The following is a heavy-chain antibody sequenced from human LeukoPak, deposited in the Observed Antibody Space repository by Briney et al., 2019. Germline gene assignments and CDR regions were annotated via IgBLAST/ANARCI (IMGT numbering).Heavy chain of an antibody. D-gene: IGHD3-22*01. Sequence: GASVKVSCKASGYTFTSYGISWVRQAPGQGLEWMGWISAYNGNTNYAQKLQGRVTMTTDTSTSTAYMELGSLRSDDTAVYYCARGPLYYYDSSGYYSLGPLDYWGQGTLVTVSS. CDR1: GYTFTSYG. V-gene: IGHV1-18*01. CDR2: ISAYNGNT. J-gene: IGHJ4*02. CDR3: ARGPLYYYDSSGYYSLGPLDY.